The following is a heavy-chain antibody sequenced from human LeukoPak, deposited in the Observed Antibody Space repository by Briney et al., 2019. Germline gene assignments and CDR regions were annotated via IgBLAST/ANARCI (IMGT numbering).Heavy chain of an antibody. CDR3: ARDGVTQYYFDY. J-gene: IGHJ4*02. V-gene: IGHV4-30-4*01. CDR1: GGSISSGDYY. CDR2: IYYSGST. Sequence: SETLSLTCTVSGGSISSGDYYWSWIRQPPGKGLEWIGYIYYSGSTYYNPSLKSRVTISVDTSKNQFSLKLSSVTAADTAVYYCARDGVTQYYFDYWGQGTLVTVSS. D-gene: IGHD4-11*01.